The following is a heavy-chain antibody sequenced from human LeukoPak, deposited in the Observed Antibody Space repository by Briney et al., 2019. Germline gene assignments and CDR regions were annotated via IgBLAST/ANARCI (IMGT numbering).Heavy chain of an antibody. CDR1: GGSISSGSYY. J-gene: IGHJ2*01. D-gene: IGHD3-3*01. V-gene: IGHV4-61*02. CDR3: AREAIFGVVMTSHCYFDL. CDR2: IYTSGST. Sequence: SETLSLTCTVSGGSISSGSYYWSWLRQPAGKGLEWIGRIYTSGSTNYNPSLKSRVTISVDTSKNQFSLKLSSVTAADTAVYYCAREAIFGVVMTSHCYFDLWGRGTLVTVSS.